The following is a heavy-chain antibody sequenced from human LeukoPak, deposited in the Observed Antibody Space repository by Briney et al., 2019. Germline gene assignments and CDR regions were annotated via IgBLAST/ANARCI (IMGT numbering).Heavy chain of an antibody. D-gene: IGHD6-13*01. CDR3: ATNRVAAAGDD. V-gene: IGHV3-7*01. CDR2: IRPDGSGT. Sequence: PGGSLRLSCEASGFTFSNHAMNWVRQAPGKGLEWVANIRPDGSGTYYVDSVKGRFTISRDNAKNSLYLQMNSLRAEDTAVYYCATNRVAAAGDDWGQGTLVTVSS. J-gene: IGHJ1*01. CDR1: GFTFSNHA.